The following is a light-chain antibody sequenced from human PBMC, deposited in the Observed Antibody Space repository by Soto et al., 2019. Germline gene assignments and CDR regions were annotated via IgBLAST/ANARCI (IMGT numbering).Light chain of an antibody. CDR1: SSVVGSYNL. Sequence: QSALTQPASVSGSPGQSITISCTGTSSVVGSYNLVSWYQQHPGKAPKLMIYEVSKRPSGVSNRFSGSKSGNTASLTISGLQAEDEADYYCSSYTTNSTYVFGTGTKVTVL. CDR3: SSYTTNSTYV. CDR2: EVS. J-gene: IGLJ1*01. V-gene: IGLV2-14*02.